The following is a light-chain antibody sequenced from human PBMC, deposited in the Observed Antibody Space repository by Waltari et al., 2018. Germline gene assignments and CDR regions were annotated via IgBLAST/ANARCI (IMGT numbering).Light chain of an antibody. CDR2: GDA. V-gene: IGLV1-44*01. J-gene: IGLJ2*01. Sequence: HLPVQAPTHLINGDAQRPSGGPDRFSACKSGNSGSLAIGGLRSEDEGDYYCAAWIDSLNGVAFGGGTKLTVL. CDR3: AAWIDSLNGVA.